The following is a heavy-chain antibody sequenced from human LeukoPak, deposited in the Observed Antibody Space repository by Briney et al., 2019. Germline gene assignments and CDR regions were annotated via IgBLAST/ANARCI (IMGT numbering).Heavy chain of an antibody. CDR1: GASINSYF. J-gene: IGHJ6*02. V-gene: IGHV4-59*08. D-gene: IGHD2-8*01. CDR2: IYDSGST. CDR3: ARQMYLGGMDV. Sequence: KTSETLSLTCTVSGASINSYFWSWVRQPPGGGLEWIGYIYDSGSTYYNPSLKSRVTISVDTSNNHFSLGLSSVTAADTAVYYCARQMYLGGMDVWGQGTTVTVSS.